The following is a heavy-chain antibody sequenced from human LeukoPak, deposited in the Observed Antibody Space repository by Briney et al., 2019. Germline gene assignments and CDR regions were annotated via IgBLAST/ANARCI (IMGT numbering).Heavy chain of an antibody. Sequence: GASVKVSCKASGYTFTSYDINWVRQATGQGLEWMGWMNPNSGNTGYAQKFQGRVTMTRNTSISTAYMELSSLRSEDTAVYYCARGNSHTYYYGSGSSDAFDIWGQGTMVTVSS. D-gene: IGHD3-10*01. CDR3: ARGNSHTYYYGSGSSDAFDI. J-gene: IGHJ3*02. V-gene: IGHV1-8*01. CDR2: MNPNSGNT. CDR1: GYTFTSYD.